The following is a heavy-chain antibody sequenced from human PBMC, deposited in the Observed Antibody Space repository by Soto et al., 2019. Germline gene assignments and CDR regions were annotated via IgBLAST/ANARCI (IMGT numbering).Heavy chain of an antibody. CDR1: GYSISSGYY. V-gene: IGHV4-38-2*01. J-gene: IGHJ5*02. CDR2: IYHSGST. D-gene: IGHD3-16*01. CDR3: ERRMRGGENWFEP. Sequence: SETLSLTCAVSGYSISSGYYWGWIRQPPGKGLEWIGSIYHSGSTYYNPSLKSRVTISVDASKNQFSLKLSSVTAADTAVYYCERRMRGGENWFEPWGKGSLVT.